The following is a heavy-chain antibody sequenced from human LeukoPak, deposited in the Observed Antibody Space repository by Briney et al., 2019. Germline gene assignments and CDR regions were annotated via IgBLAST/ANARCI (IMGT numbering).Heavy chain of an antibody. CDR2: IITGNGNT. J-gene: IGHJ4*02. D-gene: IGHD3-10*01. CDR3: AREKYHRIGRFDRAYLDD. Sequence: ASVKVSCKASASTFSTYAIHWVPQAPGQGLEWMGWIITGNGNTKYSQGFQDRVTITRDTSASTVYMEVRGLRSEDMAVYYCAREKYHRIGRFDRAYLDDWGQGTLVTVSS. CDR1: ASTFSTYA. V-gene: IGHV1-3*03.